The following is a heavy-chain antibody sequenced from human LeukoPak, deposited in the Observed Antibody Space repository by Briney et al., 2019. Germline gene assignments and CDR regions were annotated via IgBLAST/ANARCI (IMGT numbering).Heavy chain of an antibody. Sequence: SVKVSCKASGGTFSSYTISWVRQAPGQGLEWMGRIIPTLGIANYAQKFQGRVTITADKSTSTAYMELSSLRSEDTAVYYCARLAVVVPAAIWESGWFDPWGQGTLVTVSS. CDR2: IIPTLGIA. J-gene: IGHJ5*02. V-gene: IGHV1-69*02. CDR1: GGTFSSYT. D-gene: IGHD2-2*02. CDR3: ARLAVVVPAAIWESGWFDP.